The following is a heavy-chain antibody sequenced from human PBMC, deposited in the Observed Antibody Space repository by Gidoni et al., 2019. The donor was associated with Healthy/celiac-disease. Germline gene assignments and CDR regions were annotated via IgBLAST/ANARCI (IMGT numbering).Heavy chain of an antibody. V-gene: IGHV3-53*01. CDR3: ARGRYYDFWSGYYTSYYYYGMDV. CDR1: GFTVSSTY. D-gene: IGHD3-3*01. Sequence: EVQLVESGGGLIQPGGSLRLSCAASGFTVSSTYMSWVRQAPGKGLEWVSVIYSGGSTYYADSVKGRFTISRDNSKNTLYLQMNSLRAEDTAVYYCARGRYYDFWSGYYTSYYYYGMDVWGQGTTVTVSS. J-gene: IGHJ6*02. CDR2: IYSGGST.